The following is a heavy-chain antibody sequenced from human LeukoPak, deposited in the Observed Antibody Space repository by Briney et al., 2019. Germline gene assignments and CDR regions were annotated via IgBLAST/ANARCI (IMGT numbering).Heavy chain of an antibody. CDR1: GFTFSSYG. CDR3: AKERGFDYFDY. Sequence: GGSLRLSCAASGFTFSSYGMPWVRQAPGKGLEWVAVISYDGSNKYYADSVKGRFTISRDNSKNTLYLQMNSLRAEDTAVYYCAKERGFDYFDYWGQGTLVTVSS. D-gene: IGHD3-10*01. CDR2: ISYDGSNK. V-gene: IGHV3-30*18. J-gene: IGHJ4*02.